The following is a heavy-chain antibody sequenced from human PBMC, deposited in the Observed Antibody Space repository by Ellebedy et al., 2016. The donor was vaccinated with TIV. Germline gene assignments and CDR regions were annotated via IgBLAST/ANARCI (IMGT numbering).Heavy chain of an antibody. V-gene: IGHV2-5*02. CDR1: GFSLNTSGVG. CDR2: IYWDDDK. CDR3: ARAWGGSCFDY. J-gene: IGHJ4*02. D-gene: IGHD2-2*03. Sequence: SGPTLVKPTQTLTLTCTFSGFSLNTSGVGVGWIRQPPGKALEWLALIYWDDDKRYSPSLEGRLTITKDTSKNQVVLTMTNMDPVDTATYYCARAWGGSCFDYWGQGTLVTVSS.